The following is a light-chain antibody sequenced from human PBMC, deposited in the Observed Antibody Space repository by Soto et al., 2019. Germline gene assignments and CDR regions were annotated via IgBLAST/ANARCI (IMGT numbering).Light chain of an antibody. J-gene: IGKJ1*01. CDR3: QQRSNWPRT. V-gene: IGKV3-11*01. CDR1: QSVSRM. CDR2: GAP. Sequence: EIVLSQSPETLSLSPGERATLSCRASQSVSRMVAGSPPTPGQAPRLLIYGAPPRATGIPATFSGSGSGTEFTLTSSSLLSEDFAVYYCQQRSNWPRTFGQGTKVDI.